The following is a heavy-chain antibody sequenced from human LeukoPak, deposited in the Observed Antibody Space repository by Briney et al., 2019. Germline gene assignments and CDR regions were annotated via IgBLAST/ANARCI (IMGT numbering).Heavy chain of an antibody. D-gene: IGHD3-22*01. CDR3: TRGSIAYYYMDV. J-gene: IGHJ6*03. CDR1: GGSISSSSYY. V-gene: IGHV4-39*07. CDR2: IYYSGST. Sequence: SETLSLTCTVSGGSISSSSYYWGWIRQPPGKGLEWIGSIYYSGSTYYNPSLKSRVTISVDTSKNQFSLKLSSVTAADTAVYYCTRGSIAYYYMDVWGKGTTVTVSS.